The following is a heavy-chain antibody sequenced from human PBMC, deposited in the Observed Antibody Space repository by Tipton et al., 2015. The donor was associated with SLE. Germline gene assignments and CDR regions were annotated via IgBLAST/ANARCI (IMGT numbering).Heavy chain of an antibody. J-gene: IGHJ6*03. Sequence: TLSLTCTVSQYSISSGFYWGWIRQPPGKGLEWIGYIYYSGSTNYNPSLKSRVTISVDTSKNQFSLKLSSVTAADTAVYYCARGRYSSSSVYYYYYMDVWGKGTTVTVSS. CDR2: IYYSGST. CDR1: QYSISSGFY. V-gene: IGHV4-61*01. D-gene: IGHD6-6*01. CDR3: ARGRYSSSSVYYYYYMDV.